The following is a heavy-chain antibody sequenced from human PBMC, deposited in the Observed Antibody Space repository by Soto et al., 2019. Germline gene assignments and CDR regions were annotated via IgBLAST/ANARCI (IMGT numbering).Heavy chain of an antibody. CDR3: ATHYYGDYQEVDY. CDR1: GGSISSYY. Sequence: SETLSLTCTVSGGSISSYYWSWIRQPPGKGLEWIGYIYYSGSTNYNPSLKSRVTISVDTSKNQFSLKLSSVTAADTAVYYCATHYYGDYQEVDYWGQGTLVTVSS. V-gene: IGHV4-59*08. CDR2: IYYSGST. J-gene: IGHJ4*02. D-gene: IGHD4-17*01.